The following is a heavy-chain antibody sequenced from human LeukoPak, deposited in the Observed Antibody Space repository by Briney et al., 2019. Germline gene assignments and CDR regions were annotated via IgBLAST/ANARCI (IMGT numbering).Heavy chain of an antibody. D-gene: IGHD5-24*01. CDR3: AKGRMMATIMISFDY. CDR1: GFTFSSYG. V-gene: IGHV3-30*18. Sequence: GGSLRLSCAASGFTFSSYGMHWVRQAPGKGLEWVAVISYDGSTQYYADSAKGRFTISRDNSNNTLSLQMNSLKAEDTAVYYCAKGRMMATIMISFDYWGRGTLVTVSS. J-gene: IGHJ4*02. CDR2: ISYDGSTQ.